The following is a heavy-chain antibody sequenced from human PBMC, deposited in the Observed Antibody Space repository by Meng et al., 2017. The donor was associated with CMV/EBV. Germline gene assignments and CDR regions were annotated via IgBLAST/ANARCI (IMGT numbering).Heavy chain of an antibody. CDR1: GDSVSSNSAA. D-gene: IGHD3-10*01. CDR3: ARGRGWRAVYYYRGGSAPGNAFDI. J-gene: IGHJ3*02. V-gene: IGHV6-1*01. Sequence: SETLSLTCAISGDSVSSNSAAWNWIRQSPSRGLEWLGRTYYRSKWYNDYAVSVKSRITINPDTSKNQFSLKLSSVTAADTAVYYCARGRGWRAVYYYRGGSAPGNAFDIWGQGTMVTVSS. CDR2: TYYRSKWYN.